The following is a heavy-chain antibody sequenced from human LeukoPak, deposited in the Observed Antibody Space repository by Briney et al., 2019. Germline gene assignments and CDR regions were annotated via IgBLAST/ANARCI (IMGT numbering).Heavy chain of an antibody. CDR2: MNPNSGNT. CDR3: ARVGRRLDAFDI. J-gene: IGHJ3*02. Sequence: ASVKVSCKASGYTFTSYDINWVRQATGQGLEWMGWMNPNSGNTGYAQKFQGRVTMTRNTSISTAYMELSSLRSEDTAVYYRARVGRRLDAFDIWGQGTMVTVSS. V-gene: IGHV1-8*01. CDR1: GYTFTSYD. D-gene: IGHD2-15*01.